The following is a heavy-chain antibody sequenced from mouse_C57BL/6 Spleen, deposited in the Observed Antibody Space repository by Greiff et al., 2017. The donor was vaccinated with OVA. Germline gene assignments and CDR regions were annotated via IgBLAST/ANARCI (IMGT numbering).Heavy chain of an antibody. CDR2: IYPGDGDT. V-gene: IGHV1-80*01. D-gene: IGHD1-1*01. J-gene: IGHJ2*01. CDR1: GYAFSSYW. CDR3: ARFLDYGSSYDY. Sequence: QVQLKESGAELVKPGASVKISCKASGYAFSSYWMNWVKQRPGKGLEWIGQIYPGDGDTNYNGKFKGKATLTADKSSSTAYMQLSSLTSEDSAVYFCARFLDYGSSYDYWGQGTTLTVSS.